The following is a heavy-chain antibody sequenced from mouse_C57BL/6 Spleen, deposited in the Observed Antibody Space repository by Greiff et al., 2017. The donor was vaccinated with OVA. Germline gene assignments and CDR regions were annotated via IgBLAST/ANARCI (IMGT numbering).Heavy chain of an antibody. CDR2: IHPNSGST. CDR1: GYTFTSYW. J-gene: IGHJ2*01. V-gene: IGHV1-64*01. D-gene: IGHD4-1*01. CDR3: ARPVTGTYYFDY. Sequence: QVQLQQSGAELVKPGASVKLSCKASGYTFTSYWMHWVKQRPGQGLEWIGMIHPNSGSTNYNEKFKSKATLTVDKSSSTAYMQLSSLTSEDSAVYYCARPVTGTYYFDYWGQGTTLTVSS.